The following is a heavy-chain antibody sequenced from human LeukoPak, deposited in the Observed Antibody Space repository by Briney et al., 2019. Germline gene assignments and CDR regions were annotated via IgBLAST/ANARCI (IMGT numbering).Heavy chain of an antibody. D-gene: IGHD3-22*01. CDR3: ASHAITYYYDSSGYWDAFDI. CDR2: IYTSGST. J-gene: IGHJ3*02. V-gene: IGHV4-4*09. CDR1: GGSISSYY. Sequence: KASETLSLTCTVSGGSISSYYWSWIRQPPGKGLEWIGYIYTSGSTNYNPSLKSRVTISVDTSKNQFSLKLSSVTAADTAAYYCASHAITYYYDSSGYWDAFDIWGQGTMVTVSS.